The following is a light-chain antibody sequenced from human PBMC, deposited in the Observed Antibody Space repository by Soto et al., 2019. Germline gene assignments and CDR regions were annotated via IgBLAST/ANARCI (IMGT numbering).Light chain of an antibody. CDR3: QQYNAWPTWT. V-gene: IGKV3-15*01. CDR2: DAS. Sequence: EVGRTRWPATLSVYPGERVTLSCRASQSAGNKLGWYQQKPGQPPRLLIYDASTRATGIPARFSGSGSGTEFTLTISSLQSEDFAVYYCQQYNAWPTWTFGQGTKVDIK. CDR1: QSAGNK. J-gene: IGKJ1*01.